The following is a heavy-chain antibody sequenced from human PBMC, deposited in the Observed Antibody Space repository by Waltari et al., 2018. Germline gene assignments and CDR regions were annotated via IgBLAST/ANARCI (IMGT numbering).Heavy chain of an antibody. CDR3: AKEGLGGDRQFDY. V-gene: IGHV3-21*01. D-gene: IGHD2-21*02. CDR1: AFLFSSYA. Sequence: EVQLAESGGGLVQPGGSLRLSCVASAFLFSSYAMNWVRQAPGKGCEQVAAVSGSSHDTVCSDPVKGRFTMSRDNAKKSVFLQMTGVRGDDTVMYYWAKEGLGGDRQFDYWGQGTLVRVSS. J-gene: IGHJ4*02. CDR2: VSGSSHDT.